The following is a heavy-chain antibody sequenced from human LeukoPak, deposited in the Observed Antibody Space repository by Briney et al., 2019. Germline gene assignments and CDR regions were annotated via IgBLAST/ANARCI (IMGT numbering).Heavy chain of an antibody. CDR3: ARGQNGWYYGSGRRGLNWFDP. Sequence: GGSLRLSCAASGFTLSSYGMHWVRQAPGKGLEWVAVISYDGSNKYYADSVKGRFTISRDNSKNTLYLQMNSLRAEDTAVYYCARGQNGWYYGSGRRGLNWFDPWGQGTLVTVSS. CDR2: ISYDGSNK. V-gene: IGHV3-30*03. D-gene: IGHD3-10*01. CDR1: GFTLSSYG. J-gene: IGHJ5*02.